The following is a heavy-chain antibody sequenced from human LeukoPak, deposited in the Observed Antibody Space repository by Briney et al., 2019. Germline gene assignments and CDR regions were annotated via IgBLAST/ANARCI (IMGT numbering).Heavy chain of an antibody. CDR1: GFTVSSNY. D-gene: IGHD5-24*01. V-gene: IGHV3-53*01. CDR2: IYSGGST. Sequence: PGGSLRLSCAASGFTVSSNYMSWVRQAPGKGLEWVSVIYSGGSTYYADSVKGRFTISRDNSKNTLYLQMNSLRAEDTAVYYCAREIWLQEPRPYFDYWGQGTLVTVSS. CDR3: AREIWLQEPRPYFDY. J-gene: IGHJ4*02.